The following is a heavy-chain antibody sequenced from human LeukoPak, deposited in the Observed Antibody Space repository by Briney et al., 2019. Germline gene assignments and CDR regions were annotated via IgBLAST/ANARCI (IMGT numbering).Heavy chain of an antibody. CDR2: IKQDGSEK. V-gene: IGHV3-7*01. CDR3: ARVDYGDCFDY. D-gene: IGHD4-17*01. CDR1: GFTFSSYG. Sequence: PGGSLRLSCAASGFTFSSYGMHWVRQAPGKGLEWVANIKQDGSEKYYVDSVKGRFTISRDNAKNSLYLQMNSLRAEDTAVYYCARVDYGDCFDYWGQGTLVTVSS. J-gene: IGHJ4*02.